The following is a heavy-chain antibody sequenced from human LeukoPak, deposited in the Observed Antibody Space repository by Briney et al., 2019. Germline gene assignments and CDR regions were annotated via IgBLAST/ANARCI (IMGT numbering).Heavy chain of an antibody. CDR1: GFTFSSYS. CDR3: ARDGPVYLTGYRWALDAFDI. CDR2: ISSSSSYI. Sequence: GGSLRLSCAASGFTFSSYSMNWVRQAPGKGLEWVSSISSSSSYIYYADSVKGRFTISRDNPKNSLYLQMNSLRAEDTAVYYCARDGPVYLTGYRWALDAFDIWGQGTMVTVSS. V-gene: IGHV3-21*01. J-gene: IGHJ3*02. D-gene: IGHD3-9*01.